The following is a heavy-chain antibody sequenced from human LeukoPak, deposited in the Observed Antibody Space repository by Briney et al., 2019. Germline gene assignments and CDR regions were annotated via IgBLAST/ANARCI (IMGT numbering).Heavy chain of an antibody. V-gene: IGHV3-7*01. D-gene: IGHD2-15*01. J-gene: IGHJ4*02. CDR2: IQDDGVEK. CDR3: ARGYAAIPD. Sequence: GGSLRLSCAASGFNFSINWMTWVRQAPGKGLEWVANIQDDGVEKNYVESVKGRFIISRDNAKDSLFLQMRSLRDEDTALYYCARGYAAIPDWGQGTLVTVSS. CDR1: GFNFSINW.